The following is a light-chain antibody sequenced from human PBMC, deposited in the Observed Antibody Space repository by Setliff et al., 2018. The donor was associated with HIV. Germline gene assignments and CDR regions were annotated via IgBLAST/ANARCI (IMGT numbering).Light chain of an antibody. V-gene: IGLV2-14*01. CDR1: SSDVGSYNY. J-gene: IGLJ1*01. CDR3: SSFTSTTTLV. CDR2: EVS. Sequence: QSALTQPASVSGSPGQSITISCTGTSSDVGSYNYVSWYQQHPGKAPKLMISEVSNRPSGVSNRFSGSKSDNTASLTISGLQAEDEADYFCSSFTSTTTLVFGTGT.